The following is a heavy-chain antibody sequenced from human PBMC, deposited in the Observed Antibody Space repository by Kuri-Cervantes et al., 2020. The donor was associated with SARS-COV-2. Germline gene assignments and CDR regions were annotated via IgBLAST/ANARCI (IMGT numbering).Heavy chain of an antibody. CDR3: ARGFIDIVVVPAAPGRHFDY. Sequence: ASVKVSCKASGYTFTSYYMHWVRQAPGQGLEWMGIINPSGGSTIYAQKFQGRVTMTRDTSTSTVYMELSSLRSEDTAVYYCARGFIDIVVVPAAPGRHFDYWGQGTLVTVSS. CDR2: INPSGGST. V-gene: IGHV1-46*03. J-gene: IGHJ4*02. D-gene: IGHD2-2*01. CDR1: GYTFTSYY.